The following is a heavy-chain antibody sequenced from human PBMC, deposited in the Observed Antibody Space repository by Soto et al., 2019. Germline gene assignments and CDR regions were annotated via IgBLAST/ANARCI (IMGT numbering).Heavy chain of an antibody. Sequence: QVHLVQSGAEVKKPGASVKVSCKASGYTFTSYYMHWVRQAPGQGLEWMGIINPSAGSTSYAQKFQGRVTMTRDTSTSTVYMELSSLRSEDTAVYYCARVYCSGGGCYGIDYWGQGTLVTVSS. D-gene: IGHD2-15*01. CDR2: INPSAGST. V-gene: IGHV1-46*01. J-gene: IGHJ4*02. CDR1: GYTFTSYY. CDR3: ARVYCSGGGCYGIDY.